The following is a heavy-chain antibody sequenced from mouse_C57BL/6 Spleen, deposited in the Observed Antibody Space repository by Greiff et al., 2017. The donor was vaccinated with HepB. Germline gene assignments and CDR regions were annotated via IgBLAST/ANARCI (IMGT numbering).Heavy chain of an antibody. CDR2: IYPGDGDT. D-gene: IGHD1-1*01. CDR3: ARGGRGSSYFDY. V-gene: IGHV1-82*01. CDR1: GYAFSSSW. J-gene: IGHJ2*01. Sequence: VQLQESGPELVKPGASVKISCKASGYAFSSSWMNWVKQRPGKGLEWIGRIYPGDGDTNYNGKFKGKATLTADKSSSTAYMQLSSLTSEDSAVYFCARGGRGSSYFDYWGQGTTLTVSS.